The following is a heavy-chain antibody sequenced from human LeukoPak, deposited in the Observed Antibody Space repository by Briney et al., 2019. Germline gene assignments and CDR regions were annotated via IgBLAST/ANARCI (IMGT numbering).Heavy chain of an antibody. Sequence: PGGSLRLSCAASGFTFSSYDMHWVRQATGKGREWVSAIGTAGDTYYPGSVKGRFTISRENAKNSLYLQMNSLRAGDTAVYYCARGSPIGYSSGCLDYSGQRTLVTVSS. CDR1: GFTFSSYD. CDR3: ARGSPIGYSSGCLDY. D-gene: IGHD6-19*01. V-gene: IGHV3-13*01. J-gene: IGHJ4*02. CDR2: IGTAGDT.